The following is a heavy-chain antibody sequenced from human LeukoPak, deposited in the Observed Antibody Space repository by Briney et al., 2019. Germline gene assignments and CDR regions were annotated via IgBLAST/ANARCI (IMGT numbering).Heavy chain of an antibody. V-gene: IGHV3-7*03. CDR1: GFTFSSYW. J-gene: IGHJ4*02. CDR2: IKKDGSEK. Sequence: GGSLRLSCAASGFTFSSYWMSWVRQAPGKGLEWVANIKKDGSEKYYVDSVKGRFTISRDNAKTSLYLQMNSLRAEDTAVYSCAKDVEMTTIDYFDYWGQGTLVTVSS. CDR3: AKDVEMTTIDYFDY. D-gene: IGHD5-24*01.